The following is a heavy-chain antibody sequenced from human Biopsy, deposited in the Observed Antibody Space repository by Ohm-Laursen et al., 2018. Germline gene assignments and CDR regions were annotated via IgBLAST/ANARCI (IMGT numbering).Heavy chain of an antibody. J-gene: IGHJ4*02. Sequence: SLRLSCAAFGFTFSNYWMHWVRQPPGEGLVWVSRIKSDGATMYADFVRGRFTLSRDNEKNTLDLQMNGLTVEDTAVYYCVRDGNYRLGQWGQGTLVTVSS. CDR3: VRDGNYRLGQ. CDR1: GFTFSNYW. D-gene: IGHD1-7*01. CDR2: IKSDGAT. V-gene: IGHV3-74*03.